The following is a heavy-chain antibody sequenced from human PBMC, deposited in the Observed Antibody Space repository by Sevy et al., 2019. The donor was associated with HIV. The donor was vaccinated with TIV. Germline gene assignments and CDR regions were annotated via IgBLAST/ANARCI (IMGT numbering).Heavy chain of an antibody. J-gene: IGHJ4*02. D-gene: IGHD2-2*01. CDR1: GFTFSSYS. V-gene: IGHV3-21*01. Sequence: GGSLRLSCAASGFTFSSYSMNWVRQAPGKGLEWVSSISSSSSYIYYADSVKGRFTISRDNAKNSRYLQMNSLRAEDTAVYYGAREIGYCSSTSCGTDYWGREPWSPSPQ. CDR2: ISSSSSYI. CDR3: AREIGYCSSTSCGTDY.